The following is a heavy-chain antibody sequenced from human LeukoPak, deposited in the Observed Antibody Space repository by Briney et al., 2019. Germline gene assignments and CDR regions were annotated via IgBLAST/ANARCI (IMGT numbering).Heavy chain of an antibody. D-gene: IGHD5-12*01. J-gene: IGHJ4*02. CDR1: GFTFSGAW. CDR2: IREDGTEK. CDR3: ARDPGSGYEEHFDY. Sequence: GGSLRLSCTASGFTFSGAWMTWVRQAPGKGLEWVANIREDGTEKNYVDSVKGRFTISRDNAKNSLFLQMNSLSAEDTDLYYCARDPGSGYEEHFDYWGQGTLVTVSS. V-gene: IGHV3-7*01.